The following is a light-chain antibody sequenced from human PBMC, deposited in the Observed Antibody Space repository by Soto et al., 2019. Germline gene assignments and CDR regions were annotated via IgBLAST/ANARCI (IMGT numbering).Light chain of an antibody. V-gene: IGLV4-69*01. CDR1: SGHSSYA. Sequence: QPVLTQSPSASASLGASVKLTCTLSSGHSSYAIAWHQQQPEKGPRYFMKLNSDGSHSKGDGIPDRFSGSSSGAERYLTISSLQSEDEADYYCQTWGTGPVFGGGTKLTVL. CDR2: LNSDGSH. J-gene: IGLJ3*02. CDR3: QTWGTGPV.